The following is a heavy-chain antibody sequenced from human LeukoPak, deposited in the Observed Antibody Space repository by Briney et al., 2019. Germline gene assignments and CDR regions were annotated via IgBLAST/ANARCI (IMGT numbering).Heavy chain of an antibody. Sequence: GGSLKISCKGSGYNFSHSWNVWVRPNPGESLGGIGVIYPGDSDTRYNPSFQGQVTISADKSISTAYLQWSSLKASDTAVYYCARRGCGGVGCYYFDYWGHGTLVTVSS. V-gene: IGHV5-51*01. J-gene: IGHJ4*01. CDR1: GYNFSHSW. CDR2: IYPGDSDT. CDR3: ARRGCGGVGCYYFDY. D-gene: IGHD2-15*01.